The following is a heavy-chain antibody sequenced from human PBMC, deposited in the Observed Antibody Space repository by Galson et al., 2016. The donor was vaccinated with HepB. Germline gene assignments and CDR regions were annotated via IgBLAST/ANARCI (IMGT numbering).Heavy chain of an antibody. J-gene: IGHJ5*02. CDR2: INPSGGST. CDR1: GYFFTSYY. CDR3: ARGPLYDSWSGPSLFVDL. D-gene: IGHD3-3*01. V-gene: IGHV1-46*01. Sequence: SVKVSCKASGYFFTSYYIHWVRQAPGHGLEWMGKINPSGGSTTYAQKFQGRVTMTRDTSTSTVYMEVSSLRSEDTAVYYCARGPLYDSWSGPSLFVDLWGQGTLVTGSS.